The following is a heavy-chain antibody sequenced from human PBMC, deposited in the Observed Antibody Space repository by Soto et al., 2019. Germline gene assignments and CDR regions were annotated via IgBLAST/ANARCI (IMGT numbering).Heavy chain of an antibody. CDR2: MNPNSGNT. V-gene: IGHV1-8*01. CDR3: AREGSAAGTGWFDP. Sequence: QVQLVQSGAEVKKSGASVKVSCKASGYTFTSYDINWVRQATGQGLEWMGWMNPNSGNTGYAQKFQGRVTMTRNTSISTAYTELSSLRYEDTAGYYCAREGSAAGTGWFDPWGQGTLVTVSS. J-gene: IGHJ5*02. D-gene: IGHD6-13*01. CDR1: GYTFTSYD.